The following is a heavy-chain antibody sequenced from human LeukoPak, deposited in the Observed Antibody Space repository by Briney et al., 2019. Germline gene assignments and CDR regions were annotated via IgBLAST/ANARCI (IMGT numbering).Heavy chain of an antibody. CDR1: GFTVSDNY. CDR3: ARCTSCYYIGDYYGMDV. V-gene: IGHV3-53*01. D-gene: IGHD2-2*01. J-gene: IGHJ6*04. CDR2: IYSGGST. Sequence: GGSLRLSCAASGFTVSDNYMSWVRQAPGKGLEXXXXIYSGGSTYYADSVKGRFTISRDNSKNTLHLQMNSLRVEDTAMYYCARCTSCYYIGDYYGMDVWGKGTTVTVSS.